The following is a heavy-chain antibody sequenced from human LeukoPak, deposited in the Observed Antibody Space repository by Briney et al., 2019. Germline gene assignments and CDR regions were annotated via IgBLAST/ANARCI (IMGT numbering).Heavy chain of an antibody. V-gene: IGHV1-18*01. CDR2: ISAYNGNT. Sequence: ASVKVSCKASGYTFTSYGISWMRQAPGQGLEWMGWISAYNGNTNYAQKLQGRVTMTTDTSTSTAYMELRSLRSDDTAVYYCARKGLYYYGSGSYDGMDVWGQGTTVTVSS. CDR1: GYTFTSYG. J-gene: IGHJ6*02. CDR3: ARKGLYYYGSGSYDGMDV. D-gene: IGHD3-10*01.